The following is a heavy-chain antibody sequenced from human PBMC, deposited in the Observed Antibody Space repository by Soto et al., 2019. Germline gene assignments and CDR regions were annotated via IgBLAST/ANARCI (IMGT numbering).Heavy chain of an antibody. J-gene: IGHJ2*01. CDR3: ARVAWYFDL. CDR2: INHSGST. V-gene: IGHV4-34*01. Sequence: QVQLQQWGAGLLKPSETLSLTCAVYGGSFSGYYWSWIRQPPGKGLEWIGEINHSGSTNYNPSLKSRVTKSVDTSKNQFSLKLSSVTAADTAVYYCARVAWYFDLWGRDTLVTVSS. CDR1: GGSFSGYY.